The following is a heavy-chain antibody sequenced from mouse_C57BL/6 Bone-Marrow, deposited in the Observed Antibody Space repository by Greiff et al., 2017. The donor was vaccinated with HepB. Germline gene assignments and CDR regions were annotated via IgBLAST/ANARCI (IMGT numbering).Heavy chain of an antibody. CDR1: GYSFTGYY. CDR2: INPSTGGT. J-gene: IGHJ2*01. Sequence: EVQLQQSGPELVKPGASVKISCKASGYSFTGYYMNWVKQSPEKSLEWIGEINPSTGGTTYNQKFKAKATLTVDKSSSTAYMQLKSLTSEDSAVYYCARGLGTTVGYWGQGTTLTVSS. V-gene: IGHV1-42*01. D-gene: IGHD1-1*01. CDR3: ARGLGTTVGY.